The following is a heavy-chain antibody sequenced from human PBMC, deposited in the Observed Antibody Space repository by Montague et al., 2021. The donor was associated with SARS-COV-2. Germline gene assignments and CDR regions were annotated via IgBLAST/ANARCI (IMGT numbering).Heavy chain of an antibody. Sequence: SLRLSCAASGFSFSSYGLNWVRQAPGKGLEWVAVIWYGGSNKQYADSVKGRFTISRDNSKNTLYLQMNSLRAEDTALYYCARDSFSSCTSSSCYMGGMDAWGQGTMVTVSS. V-gene: IGHV3-33*08. J-gene: IGHJ6*02. CDR1: GFSFSSYG. CDR3: ARDSFSSCTSSSCYMGGMDA. D-gene: IGHD2-2*02. CDR2: IWYGGSNK.